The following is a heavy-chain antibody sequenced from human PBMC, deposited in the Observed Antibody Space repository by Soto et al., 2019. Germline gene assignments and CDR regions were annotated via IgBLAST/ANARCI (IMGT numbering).Heavy chain of an antibody. CDR2: IVVGTGST. Sequence: ASVKVSCKASGITFRRTAVQWMRQARGQRLEWIGRIVVGTGSTTYAQIVQERIAITRDMSTNTAYMELRSLRSDDTAVYYCARVRITIFGVVPTPEGAMDVWGQGTTVTVSS. CDR1: GITFRRTA. J-gene: IGHJ6*02. V-gene: IGHV1-58*01. CDR3: ARVRITIFGVVPTPEGAMDV. D-gene: IGHD3-3*01.